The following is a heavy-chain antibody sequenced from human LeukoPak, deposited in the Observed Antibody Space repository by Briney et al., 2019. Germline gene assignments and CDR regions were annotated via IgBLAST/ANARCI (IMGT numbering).Heavy chain of an antibody. CDR1: GFPFSSFS. J-gene: IGHJ4*02. V-gene: IGHV3-21*01. CDR3: ARDGDYDILTGYYTGDY. D-gene: IGHD3-9*01. Sequence: GALRLFCAASGFPFSSFSMNLVRPAPGKGLEWGSSISSSSSYIYYADSVKGRFTISRDNAKNSLYLQMNSLRAEDTAVYYCARDGDYDILTGYYTGDYWGQGTLVTVSS. CDR2: ISSSSSYI.